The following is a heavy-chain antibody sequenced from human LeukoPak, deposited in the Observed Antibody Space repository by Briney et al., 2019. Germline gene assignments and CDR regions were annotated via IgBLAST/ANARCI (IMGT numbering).Heavy chain of an antibody. CDR3: ARMGFSTVGATHFDS. Sequence: GESLKISCKGSSYSFTSYWIGWVRQLPGKGLECMGIIYPGDSDTRHRPSFQGQVTISADKSISTAYLQWSSLKASDTAMYYCARMGFSTVGATHFDSWGQGTLVTASS. J-gene: IGHJ4*02. V-gene: IGHV5-51*01. CDR2: IYPGDSDT. CDR1: SYSFTSYW. D-gene: IGHD1-26*01.